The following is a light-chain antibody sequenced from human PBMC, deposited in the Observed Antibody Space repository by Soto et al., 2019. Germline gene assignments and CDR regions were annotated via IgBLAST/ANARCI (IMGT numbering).Light chain of an antibody. CDR2: AAA. J-gene: IGKJ3*01. CDR3: PQRSSYPVT. V-gene: IGKV1-39*01. Sequence: DIEMTQSPLSVSASGGDRVTITGRASHSIASYLNWEEQKPRKGPRLLIFAAASLQASVPSRFSGGGSPTDFTLTISSLQPKNFATDYCPQRSSYPVTSGPGTKEDI. CDR1: HSIASY.